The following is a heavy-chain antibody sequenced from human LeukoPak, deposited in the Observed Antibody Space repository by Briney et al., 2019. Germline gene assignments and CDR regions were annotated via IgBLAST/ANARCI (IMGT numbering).Heavy chain of an antibody. CDR2: IYPGDSDT. V-gene: IGHV5-51*01. Sequence: GEFLKISCHGPGYNFTDLWLGRVRQMPGKGLEWMLLIYPGDSDTRYSPSLQHQLTIPRDKSIRTAYLQWSSLEASDTAQYYCARHPASLKWFQSSQDNWSDLWGEGTRVSVSS. D-gene: IGHD3-3*02. J-gene: IGHJ5*02. CDR1: GYNFTDLW. CDR3: ARHPASLKWFQSSQDNWSDL.